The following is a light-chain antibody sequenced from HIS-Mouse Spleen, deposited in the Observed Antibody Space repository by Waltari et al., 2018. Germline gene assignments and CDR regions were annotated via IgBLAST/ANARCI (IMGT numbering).Light chain of an antibody. V-gene: IGLV2-23*01. CDR2: EGS. CDR3: CSYAGSSTVV. CDR1: SSDVGSYNL. Sequence: QSALTQPASVSGSPGQSITISCTGTSSDVGSYNLVSWYQQHPGKPPKLMIYEGSKRPSGVSNRFSGSKSGKTASLTISGLQAEDEADYYCCSYAGSSTVVFGGGTKLTVL. J-gene: IGLJ2*01.